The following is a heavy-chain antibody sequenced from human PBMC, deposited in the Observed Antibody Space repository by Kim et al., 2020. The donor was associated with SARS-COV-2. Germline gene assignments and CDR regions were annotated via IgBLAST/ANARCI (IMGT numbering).Heavy chain of an antibody. D-gene: IGHD3-3*01. Sequence: GGSLRLSCAASGFTFSSYGMHWVRQAPGKGLEWVAVISYDGSNKYYADSVKGRFTISRDNSKNTLYLQMNSLRAEDTAVYYCAKDLNYDFQPHLDYYYYGMDVWGQGTTVTVSS. CDR2: ISYDGSNK. J-gene: IGHJ6*02. CDR1: GFTFSSYG. CDR3: AKDLNYDFQPHLDYYYYGMDV. V-gene: IGHV3-30*18.